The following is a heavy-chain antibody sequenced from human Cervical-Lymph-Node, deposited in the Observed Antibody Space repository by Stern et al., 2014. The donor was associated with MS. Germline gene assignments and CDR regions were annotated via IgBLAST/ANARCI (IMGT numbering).Heavy chain of an antibody. CDR1: GFPFRSFS. D-gene: IGHD5-12*01. Sequence: VRLVQSGGGLVQPGGSLRLSCAASGFPFRSFSMNWVRQAPGQGLAWVSYITCNRSNLYSDDSEPGRFTISYDNAKNSLILKMNSRRDEATAVYYGAREGYGIYGYFDYWGQGTLVTVSS. CDR2: ITCNRSNL. CDR3: AREGYGIYGYFDY. V-gene: IGHV3-48*02. J-gene: IGHJ4*02.